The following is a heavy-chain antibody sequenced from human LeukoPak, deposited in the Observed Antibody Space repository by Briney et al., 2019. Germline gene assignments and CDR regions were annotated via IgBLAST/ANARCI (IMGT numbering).Heavy chain of an antibody. Sequence: SETLFLTCTVSGGSISSYYWSWIRQPPGKGLEWIGYIYYSGSTNYNPSLKSRVTISVDTSKNQFSLKLSSVTAADTAVYYCAGGPYSSSWYLFGYWGQGTLVTVSS. D-gene: IGHD6-13*01. CDR2: IYYSGST. CDR1: GGSISSYY. V-gene: IGHV4-59*01. J-gene: IGHJ4*02. CDR3: AGGPYSSSWYLFGY.